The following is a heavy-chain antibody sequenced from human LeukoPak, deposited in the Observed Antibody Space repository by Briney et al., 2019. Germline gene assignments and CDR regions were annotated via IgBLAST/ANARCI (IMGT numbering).Heavy chain of an antibody. CDR2: IYPSGSS. D-gene: IGHD3-22*01. Sequence: PSETLTLTCAVSGGSISSDTYSWSWIRQPPGKGLEWIGYIYPSGSSYYSPSLKSRVTISVDTSKNQSSLYVRSVTAADTAVYYCARGWGRSSGYYRHFDYWGQGTLVTVSS. CDR1: GGSISSDTYS. J-gene: IGHJ4*02. CDR3: ARGWGRSSGYYRHFDY. V-gene: IGHV4-30-2*01.